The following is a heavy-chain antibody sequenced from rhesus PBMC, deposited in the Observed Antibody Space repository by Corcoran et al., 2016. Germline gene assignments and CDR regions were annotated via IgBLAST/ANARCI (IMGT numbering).Heavy chain of an antibody. CDR2: INGNSGTT. J-gene: IGHJ4*01. Sequence: VQLQESGPGLVKHSEILSLNCAVSGVSIRRFWWNWIRQPCGKGLEWIGEINGNSGTTHYNPSLKSRVAISKDASKNQFSLKLSSVTAADTAVYCCARWTRVNNHFFDYWGQGVLVTVSS. V-gene: IGHV4-80*01. D-gene: IGHD1-26*01. CDR1: GVSIRRFW. CDR3: ARWTRVNNHFFDY.